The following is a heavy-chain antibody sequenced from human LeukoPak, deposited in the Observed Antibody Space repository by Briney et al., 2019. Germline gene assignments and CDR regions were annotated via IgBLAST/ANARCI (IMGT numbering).Heavy chain of an antibody. CDR1: GASFSGSTYY. Sequence: SETLSLTCTVSGASFSGSTYYWGWIRQPPGKGLEWSGSISDSGSTYYSPARKSRVTMSVDTSKIKFSLKLSSVTAADTAVYYCARHSGGIEAAGTRPFDYWGQGTLVTVSS. V-gene: IGHV4-39*01. CDR2: ISDSGST. CDR3: ARHSGGIEAAGTRPFDY. J-gene: IGHJ4*02. D-gene: IGHD6-13*01.